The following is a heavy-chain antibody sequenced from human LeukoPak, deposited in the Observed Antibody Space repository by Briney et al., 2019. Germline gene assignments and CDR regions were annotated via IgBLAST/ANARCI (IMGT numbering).Heavy chain of an antibody. CDR2: IFGSGDGT. J-gene: IGHJ4*02. CDR3: ARDGYSSSRLEDY. D-gene: IGHD6-13*01. V-gene: IGHV3-23*01. CDR1: GFTFGTYT. Sequence: GSLRLSCAASGFTFGTYTMNWVRQAPGKGLEWVSGIFGSGDGTYYADSVKGRFTISRDNSKNTLYLQMNSLRAEDTAVYYCARDGYSSSRLEDYWGQGTLVTVSS.